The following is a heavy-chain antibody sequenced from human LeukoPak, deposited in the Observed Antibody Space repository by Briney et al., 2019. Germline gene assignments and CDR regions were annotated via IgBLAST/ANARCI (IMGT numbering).Heavy chain of an antibody. CDR2: IKGGGGDP. CDR1: GFTFSTYA. V-gene: IGHV3-23*01. Sequence: GESLRLSCAASGFTFSTYAMGWVRQAPGKGLEWVSSIKGGGGDPFHADSVKGRFTISRDNSKNTLFLQLNSLRAEDTAVYYCAKGGHDFNPFYWWGQGTLVTVSS. D-gene: IGHD2-15*01. CDR3: AKGGHDFNPFYW. J-gene: IGHJ4*02.